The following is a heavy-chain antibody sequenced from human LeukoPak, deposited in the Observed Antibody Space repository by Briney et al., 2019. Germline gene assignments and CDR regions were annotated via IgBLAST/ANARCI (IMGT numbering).Heavy chain of an antibody. CDR3: ARDNSVGGIAWWFDP. Sequence: SVKVSCTASGGTFSSYAISWVRQAPGQGLEWMGGIIPIFGTANYAQKFQGRVTITADKSTSTAYMELSSLRSEDTAVYYCARDNSVGGIAWWFDPWGQGTLVTVSS. V-gene: IGHV1-69*06. D-gene: IGHD3-10*01. CDR1: GGTFSSYA. CDR2: IIPIFGTA. J-gene: IGHJ5*02.